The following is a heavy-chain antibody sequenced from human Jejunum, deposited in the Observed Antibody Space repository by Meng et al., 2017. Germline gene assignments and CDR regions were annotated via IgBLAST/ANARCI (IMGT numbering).Heavy chain of an antibody. D-gene: IGHD6-13*01. CDR1: GASISSSSYY. Sequence: GSLSLTCTVSGASISSSSYYWGWIRQSPGKGLEWIGSIYYSGSTDYNPSLKSRVAISIDTSKNQFSLKLSSVTAADTATYYCAREGGSSWNGVFLWGQGTLVTVSS. CDR3: AREGGSSWNGVFL. J-gene: IGHJ4*02. CDR2: IYYSGST. V-gene: IGHV4-39*07.